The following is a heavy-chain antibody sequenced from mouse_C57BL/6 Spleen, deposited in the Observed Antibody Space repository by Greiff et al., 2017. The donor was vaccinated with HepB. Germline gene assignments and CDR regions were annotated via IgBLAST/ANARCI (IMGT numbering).Heavy chain of an antibody. V-gene: IGHV7-3*01. J-gene: IGHJ4*01. D-gene: IGHD2-5*01. CDR2: IRNKANGYTT. CDR3: AREAAYYSNYYAMDY. Sequence: EVQRVESGGGLVQPGGSLSLSCAASGFTFTDYYMSWVRQPPGKALEWLGFIRNKANGYTTEYSASVKGRFTISRDNSQSILYLQMNALRAEDSATYYCAREAAYYSNYYAMDYWGQGTSVTVSS. CDR1: GFTFTDYY.